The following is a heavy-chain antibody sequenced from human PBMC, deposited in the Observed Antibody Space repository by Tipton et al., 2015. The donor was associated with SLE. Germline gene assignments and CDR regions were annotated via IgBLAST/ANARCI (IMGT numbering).Heavy chain of an antibody. Sequence: TLSLTCAVYGGSFSGYYWSWIRQPPGKGLEWIGEINHSGSTNYNPSLKSRVTISVDTSKNQFSLKLSSVTAADTAVYYCARAPVAGTWYFDLWGRGTLVTVSS. CDR2: INHSGST. V-gene: IGHV4-34*01. CDR3: ARAPVAGTWYFDL. J-gene: IGHJ2*01. CDR1: GGSFSGYY. D-gene: IGHD6-19*01.